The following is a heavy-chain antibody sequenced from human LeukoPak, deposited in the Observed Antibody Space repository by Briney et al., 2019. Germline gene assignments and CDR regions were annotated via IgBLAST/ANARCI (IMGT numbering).Heavy chain of an antibody. CDR3: ARDAHRDYGDYAHDAFDI. Sequence: PGGSLRLSCAASGFTFSSYSMNWVRQAPGKGLEWVSSISSSSSYIYYADSVKGRFTISRDNAKNSLYLQMNSLRAEDTAVYYCARDAHRDYGDYAHDAFDIWGQGTMVTVSS. J-gene: IGHJ3*02. CDR2: ISSSSSYI. V-gene: IGHV3-21*01. CDR1: GFTFSSYS. D-gene: IGHD4-17*01.